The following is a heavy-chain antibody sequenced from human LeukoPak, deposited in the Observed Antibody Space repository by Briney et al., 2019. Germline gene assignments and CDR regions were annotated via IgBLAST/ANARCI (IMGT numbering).Heavy chain of an antibody. V-gene: IGHV4-61*02. Sequence: PSETLSLTCTVSGGSISSGSYYWSWIRQPAGKGLEWIGRIYTSGSTNYNPSLKSRVTISVDTSKNQFSLKLSSVTAADTAVYYCASANWGFDYWGQGTLVTVSS. CDR3: ASANWGFDY. J-gene: IGHJ4*02. CDR2: IYTSGST. D-gene: IGHD7-27*01. CDR1: GGSISSGSYY.